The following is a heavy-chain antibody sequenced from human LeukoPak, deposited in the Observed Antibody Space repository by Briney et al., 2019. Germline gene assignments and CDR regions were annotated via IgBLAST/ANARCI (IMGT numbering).Heavy chain of an antibody. Sequence: GRSLRLSCAASGFTFSSYAMHWVRQAPGKGLEWVAVISYDGSNKYYADSVKGRFIISRDNAKNSVYLQMNSLRAEDTAVYCCALIAVDWQQPFDYWGQGTLVTVSS. CDR2: ISYDGSNK. V-gene: IGHV3-30-3*01. D-gene: IGHD6-13*01. CDR3: ALIAVDWQQPFDY. J-gene: IGHJ4*02. CDR1: GFTFSSYA.